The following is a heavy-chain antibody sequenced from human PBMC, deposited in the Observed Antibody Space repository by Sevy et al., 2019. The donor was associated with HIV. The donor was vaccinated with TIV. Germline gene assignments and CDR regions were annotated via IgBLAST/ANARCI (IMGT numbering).Heavy chain of an antibody. CDR1: GFTFSDYY. Sequence: GGSLRLSCAASGFTFSDYYMGWVRQAPGKGLEGVANIKQDGSQKNYVDSVKGRFTISRDNAKNSLYLQMNRLRVDDTAVYYCARELWPGDYWGQGTLVTVSS. D-gene: IGHD2-21*01. CDR3: ARELWPGDY. J-gene: IGHJ4*02. CDR2: IKQDGSQK. V-gene: IGHV3-7*01.